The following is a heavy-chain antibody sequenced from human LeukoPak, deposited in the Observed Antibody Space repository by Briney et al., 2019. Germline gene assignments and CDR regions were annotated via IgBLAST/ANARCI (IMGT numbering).Heavy chain of an antibody. CDR2: IYYSGST. CDR3: ARGGDPHYGMDV. CDR1: GGSISSYY. V-gene: IGHV4-59*01. D-gene: IGHD2-21*01. Sequence: SETLSLTCTVSGGSISSYYWSWIRQPPGKGLEWIGYIYYSGSTNYNPSLRSRVTISVDTSKNQCSLKLSSVTAADTAVYYCARGGDPHYGMDVWGQGTTVTVSS. J-gene: IGHJ6*02.